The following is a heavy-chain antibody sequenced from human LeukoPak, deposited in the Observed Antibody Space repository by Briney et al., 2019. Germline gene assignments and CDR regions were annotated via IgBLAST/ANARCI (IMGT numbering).Heavy chain of an antibody. CDR3: TPCPYSGYDCYFDY. J-gene: IGHJ4*02. D-gene: IGHD5-12*01. CDR2: IKSKTDGGTT. V-gene: IGHV3-15*07. Sequence: GGSLRLSCAASGFTFSNAWMNWVRQAPGKGLEWVGRIKSKTDGGTTDYAAPVKGRFTISRDDSKSTLYLQMNSLKTEDTAVYYCTPCPYSGYDCYFDYWGQGTLVTVSS. CDR1: GFTFSNAW.